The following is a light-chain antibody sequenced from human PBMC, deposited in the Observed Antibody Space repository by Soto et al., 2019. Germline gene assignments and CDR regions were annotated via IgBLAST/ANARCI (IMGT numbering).Light chain of an antibody. CDR2: EGS. CDR3: CSYAGSSTVV. CDR1: SSDVGSYNL. Sequence: QSVLTQPASVSGSPGQSITISCTGTSSDVGSYNLVSWYQQHPGKAPKLMIYEGSKRPSGVSNRFSGSKSGYTASLTISGLQAEDEADYYCCSYAGSSTVVFGGGTKLTVL. V-gene: IGLV2-23*01. J-gene: IGLJ2*01.